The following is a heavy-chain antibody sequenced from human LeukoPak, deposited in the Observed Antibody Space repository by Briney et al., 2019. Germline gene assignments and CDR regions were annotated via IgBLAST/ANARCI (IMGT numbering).Heavy chain of an antibody. CDR3: ARVPVGYQGYSSAWYTDY. CDR2: ISQDGSNK. V-gene: IGHV3-30*04. Sequence: GRSLRLSCAASGFTFSSYAMHWVRQAPGKGLEWVAVISQDGSNKYFADSVKGRFTISRDNAKNSLYLQMNSLRAEDTAVYYCARVPVGYQGYSSAWYTDYWGQGTLVSVSS. CDR1: GFTFSSYA. D-gene: IGHD6-19*01. J-gene: IGHJ4*02.